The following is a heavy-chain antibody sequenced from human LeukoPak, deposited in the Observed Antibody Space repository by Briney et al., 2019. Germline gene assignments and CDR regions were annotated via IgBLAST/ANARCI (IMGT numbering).Heavy chain of an antibody. D-gene: IGHD6-13*01. CDR1: GFTFSGSA. Sequence: PGGSLRLSCAASGFTFSGSAMHWVRQASGKGLEWVGRIRSKANSYATAYAASVKGRFTISRDDSKNTAYLQMNSLKTEDTAVYYCTRLISSWYRGYFEDYWGQGTLVTVSS. CDR3: TRLISSWYRGYFEDY. J-gene: IGHJ4*02. V-gene: IGHV3-73*01. CDR2: IRSKANSYAT.